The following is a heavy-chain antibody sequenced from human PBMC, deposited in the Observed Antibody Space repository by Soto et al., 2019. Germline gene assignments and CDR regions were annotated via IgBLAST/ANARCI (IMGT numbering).Heavy chain of an antibody. D-gene: IGHD3-3*01. CDR3: ARAHDFWGGRQQPIDS. CDR2: INHVAIT. V-gene: IGHV4-34*01. Sequence: QVQLQQWGAGLLKPSETLSLTCAVSGGSFRGFYWTWIRQSPGKGLEWLGDINHVAITNDNPSLKRRVSIPVATSKSQFSLKLSSVTAPDTAVYYCARAHDFWGGRQQPIDSWGQGTLVTVSS. CDR1: GGSFRGFY. J-gene: IGHJ4*02.